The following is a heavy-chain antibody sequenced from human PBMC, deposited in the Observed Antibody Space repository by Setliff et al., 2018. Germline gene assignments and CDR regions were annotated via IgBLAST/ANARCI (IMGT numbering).Heavy chain of an antibody. D-gene: IGHD2-15*01. V-gene: IGHV3-21*01. CDR2: ISHSNTYI. CDR1: GFVFSTYD. Sequence: PGGSLRLSCAASGFVFSTYDMNWVRQAPGKGLEWVSSISHSNTYIYYADSVKGRFTISRDNATNSLYLQMNSLRAEDTAVYYCAKDDAGYCSGGSCYAPFDYWGQGTLVTVSS. CDR3: AKDDAGYCSGGSCYAPFDY. J-gene: IGHJ4*02.